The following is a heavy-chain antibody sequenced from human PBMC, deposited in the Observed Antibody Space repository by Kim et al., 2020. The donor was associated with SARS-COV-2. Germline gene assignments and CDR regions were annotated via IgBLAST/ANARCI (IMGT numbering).Heavy chain of an antibody. D-gene: IGHD3-10*01. V-gene: IGHV5-51*01. J-gene: IGHJ4*02. Sequence: PSFQGQITISVDNSISTAYLQWNSLQASDTAMYYCARHLNYYGSGRYFDYWGQGTLVTVSS. CDR3: ARHLNYYGSGRYFDY.